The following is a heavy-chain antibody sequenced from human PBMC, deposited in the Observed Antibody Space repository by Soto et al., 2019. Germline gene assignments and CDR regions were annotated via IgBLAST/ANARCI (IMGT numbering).Heavy chain of an antibody. V-gene: IGHV3-48*02. D-gene: IGHD1-1*01. CDR1: GFTFSSHT. CDR3: PRRFPRMPGPYPYNPMNV. J-gene: IGHJ6*02. CDR2: ITSTSSTK. Sequence: SLILSCTASGFTFSSHTMNWVRQAPGKGLEWVSSITSTSSTKNYADSVKGRFTISRDNAKNSLYLQMNSLRDEDTAVYYCPRRFPRMPGPYPYNPMNVSGQWTLVTVS.